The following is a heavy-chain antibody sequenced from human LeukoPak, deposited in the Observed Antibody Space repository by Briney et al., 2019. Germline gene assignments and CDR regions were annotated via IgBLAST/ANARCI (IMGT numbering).Heavy chain of an antibody. CDR2: ISAYNGNT. V-gene: IGHV1-18*01. CDR1: GYTFTIYG. J-gene: IGHJ5*02. Sequence: ASVKVSCKASGYTFTIYGISWVRQAPGQGLEWMGWISAYNGNTNYAQKLQGRVTMTTDTSTSTAYMELRSLRSDDTAVYYCARVPPRLPTRDNWFDPWGQGTLVTVSS. CDR3: ARVPPRLPTRDNWFDP. D-gene: IGHD2-21*01.